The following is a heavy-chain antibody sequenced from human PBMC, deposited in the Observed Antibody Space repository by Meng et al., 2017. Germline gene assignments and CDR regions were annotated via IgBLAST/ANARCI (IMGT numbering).Heavy chain of an antibody. V-gene: IGHV4-4*02. J-gene: IGHJ4*02. CDR1: GGSISSSNW. CDR2: IYHSGST. Sequence: QVPLQVSVPGLVQPSGTLSLPCAVSGGSISSSNWWSWVRQPPGKGLEWIGEIYHSGSTNYNPSLKSRVTISVDKSKNQFSLKLSSVTAADTAVYYCARVVAATTLFLDYWGQGTLVTVSS. CDR3: ARVVAATTLFLDY. D-gene: IGHD2-15*01.